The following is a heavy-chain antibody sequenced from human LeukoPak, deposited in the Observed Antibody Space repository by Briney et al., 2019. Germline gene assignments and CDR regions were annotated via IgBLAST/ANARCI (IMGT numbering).Heavy chain of an antibody. CDR3: ARGQIFGVVINWFDP. CDR2: ISSNGGST. J-gene: IGHJ5*02. Sequence: GESLKISCAASGFTFSSYAMHWVRQAPGKGLEYVSAISSNGGSTYYANSVKGRFTISRDNSKNTLYLQMGSLRAEDMAVYYCARGQIFGVVINWFDPWGQGTLVTVSS. CDR1: GFTFSSYA. D-gene: IGHD3-3*01. V-gene: IGHV3-64*01.